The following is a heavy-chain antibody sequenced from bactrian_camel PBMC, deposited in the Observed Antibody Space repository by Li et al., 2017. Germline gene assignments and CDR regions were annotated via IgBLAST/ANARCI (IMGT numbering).Heavy chain of an antibody. J-gene: IGHJ6*01. CDR3: ANYLTA. V-gene: IGHV3S1*01. D-gene: IGHD2*01. Sequence: VQLVESGGGLVQPGGSLTLSCAASGFTFSSWWMYWVRQAPGKGLEWVSTINSGSGGSTNYADSVKGRFTISRDNTKNMLYLQMNSLKSEDTALYYCANYLTAWGQGTQVTVS. CDR1: GFTFSSWW. CDR2: INSGSGGST.